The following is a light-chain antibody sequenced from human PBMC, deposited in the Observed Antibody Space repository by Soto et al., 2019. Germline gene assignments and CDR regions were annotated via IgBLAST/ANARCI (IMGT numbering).Light chain of an antibody. CDR2: ENN. J-gene: IGLJ3*02. Sequence: QSVLTQPPSVSAAPGQQVTISCSGSSSNIGNNYVSWYQQLPGTAPKLLIYENNKRPSGIPDRFSGSKSGTSATLGITGLQTGDEADYYCGTWDSSLRGGVFGGGTKLTVL. CDR1: SSNIGNNY. V-gene: IGLV1-51*02. CDR3: GTWDSSLRGGV.